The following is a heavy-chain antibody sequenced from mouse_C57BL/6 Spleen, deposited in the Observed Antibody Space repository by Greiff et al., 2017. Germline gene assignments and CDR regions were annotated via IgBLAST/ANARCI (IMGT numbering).Heavy chain of an antibody. CDR1: GYAFSSSW. J-gene: IGHJ4*01. V-gene: IGHV1-82*01. D-gene: IGHD1-1*01. CDR2: IYPGDGDT. Sequence: VKLVASGPELVKPGASVKISCKASGYAFSSSWMNWVKQRPGKGLEWIGRIYPGDGDTNYNGKFKGKATLTADKSSSTAYMQLSSLTSEDSAVYFWARWASTVVATEAYYAMDYWGQGTSVTVSS. CDR3: ARWASTVVATEAYYAMDY.